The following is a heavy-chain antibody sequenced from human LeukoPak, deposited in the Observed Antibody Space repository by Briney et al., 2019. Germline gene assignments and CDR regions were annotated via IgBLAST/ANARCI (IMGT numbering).Heavy chain of an antibody. CDR2: IKPDSGAT. J-gene: IGHJ4*02. V-gene: IGHV1-2*02. Sequence: ASLTVSCKASGYTFTVHYLHWLRQAPGQGLDWMGWIKPDSGATNFAQNFQGRVTMTSDTSINTAYMELSSLTSDDTAMYYCARDHDYGPDYWGQGTLVTVSA. CDR1: GYTFTVHY. CDR3: ARDHDYGPDY. D-gene: IGHD4/OR15-4a*01.